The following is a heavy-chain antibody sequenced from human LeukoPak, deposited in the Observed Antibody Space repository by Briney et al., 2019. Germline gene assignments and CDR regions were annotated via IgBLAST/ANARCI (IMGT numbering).Heavy chain of an antibody. V-gene: IGHV3-30-3*01. Sequence: GGSLRLSCAASGFTFSSYAMHWVRQAPGKGLEWVAVMSYDGSNKYYADSVKGRFTISRDNSKNTLYLQMNSLRAEDTAVYYCAKGDLTTVTLDYWGQGTLVTVSS. CDR3: AKGDLTTVTLDY. CDR2: MSYDGSNK. J-gene: IGHJ4*02. CDR1: GFTFSSYA. D-gene: IGHD4-17*01.